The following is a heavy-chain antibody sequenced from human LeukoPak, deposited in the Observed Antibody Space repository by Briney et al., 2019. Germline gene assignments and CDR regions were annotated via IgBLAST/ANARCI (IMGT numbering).Heavy chain of an antibody. Sequence: GGSLRLSWEVSGFTFTDYWMNWVRQAPGKGPEWVASIRQDGSEKTYVDSVKGRFTISRDNTKNSLSLQLNGLRAEDTAAYYCARDGTAAGLYFDLWGQGTLVTVSS. CDR1: GFTFTDYW. V-gene: IGHV3-7*01. J-gene: IGHJ4*01. D-gene: IGHD6-13*01. CDR2: IRQDGSEK. CDR3: ARDGTAAGLYFDL.